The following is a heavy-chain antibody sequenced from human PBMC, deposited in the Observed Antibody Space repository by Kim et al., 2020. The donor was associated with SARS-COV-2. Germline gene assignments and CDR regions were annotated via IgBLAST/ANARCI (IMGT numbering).Heavy chain of an antibody. V-gene: IGHV4-61*01. Sequence: SETLSLTCTVSGGSVSSGSFYWGWIRQPPGKGLEWIGYIYYSGSTTYNPSLRSRVTISVDTSKNQFSLNLSSVTAADTAVYFCARAPGRYSSGWYFDYWGQGTLVTVSS. CDR2: IYYSGST. CDR3: ARAPGRYSSGWYFDY. CDR1: GGSVSSGSFY. J-gene: IGHJ4*02. D-gene: IGHD6-19*01.